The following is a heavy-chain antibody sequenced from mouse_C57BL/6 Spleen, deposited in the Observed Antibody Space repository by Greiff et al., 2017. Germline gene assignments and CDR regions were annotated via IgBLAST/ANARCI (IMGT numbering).Heavy chain of an antibody. CDR2: LDPSDSYT. CDR3: ASDYGNRGAMDY. Sequence: QVQLQQPGAELVMPGASVKLSCKASGYTFTSYWMHWVKQRPGQGLEWIGELDPSDSYTTSNQKFKGKSTLTVDKSSSTAYMQLSSLTSEDSAVYYCASDYGNRGAMDYWGQGSSVTVAS. CDR1: GYTFTSYW. J-gene: IGHJ4*01. V-gene: IGHV1-69*01. D-gene: IGHD1-1*01.